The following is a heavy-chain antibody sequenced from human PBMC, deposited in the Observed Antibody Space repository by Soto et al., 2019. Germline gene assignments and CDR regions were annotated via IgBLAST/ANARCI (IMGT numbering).Heavy chain of an antibody. CDR3: AKDMYDILTGYSSGEYYPGAFDI. V-gene: IGHV3-9*01. CDR1: GCTFVDFA. Sequence: LRLSNTASGCTFVDFAIRWVMQATGKGLEWVSGISWNSGSIGYADSVKGRFTISRDNAKNSLYLQMNSLRAEDTALYYCAKDMYDILTGYSSGEYYPGAFDIWGHGTMVTVSS. D-gene: IGHD3-9*01. CDR2: ISWNSGSI. J-gene: IGHJ3*02.